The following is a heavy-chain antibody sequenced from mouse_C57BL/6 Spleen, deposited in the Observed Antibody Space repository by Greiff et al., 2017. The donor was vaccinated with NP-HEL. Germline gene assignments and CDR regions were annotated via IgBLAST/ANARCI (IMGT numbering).Heavy chain of an antibody. Sequence: QVQLQQPGAELVKPGASVKMSCKASGYTFTSYWITWVKRRPGQGLEWIGDIYPGSGSTNYNEKFKSKATLTVDTSSSTAYMQLSSLTSEDSAVYYCARCPYYYGSSFDYWGQGTTLTVSS. V-gene: IGHV1-55*01. D-gene: IGHD1-1*01. CDR3: ARCPYYYGSSFDY. CDR2: IYPGSGST. CDR1: GYTFTSYW. J-gene: IGHJ2*01.